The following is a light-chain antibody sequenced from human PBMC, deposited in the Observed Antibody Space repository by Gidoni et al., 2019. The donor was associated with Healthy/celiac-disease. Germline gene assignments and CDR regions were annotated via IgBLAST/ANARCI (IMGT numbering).Light chain of an antibody. CDR3: QQYNNWPLT. J-gene: IGKJ4*01. Sequence: EIVMTQSPATLSVSPGERATLSCRASQSVSSNLAWYQQKPGQATRLLSYGASTRATGIPARFSGSGSGTEFTLTISSLQSEDFAVYYCQQYNNWPLTFGGGTKVEIK. CDR1: QSVSSN. V-gene: IGKV3D-15*01. CDR2: GAS.